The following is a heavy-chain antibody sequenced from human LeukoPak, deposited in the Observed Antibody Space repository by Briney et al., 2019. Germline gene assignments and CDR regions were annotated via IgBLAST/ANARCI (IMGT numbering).Heavy chain of an antibody. CDR1: GFTFSTSW. V-gene: IGHV3-7*04. D-gene: IGHD5-12*01. J-gene: IGHJ4*02. Sequence: PAGSLRLSCAAAGFTFSTSWMNWVRQAPGKGLEWVANIKEDGSEEYYVDSVKGRFTISRDNARKSLYLQMNSLRDEDTAVYYCARGYSGYEFGYWGQGTLVTVSS. CDR2: IKEDGSEE. CDR3: ARGYSGYEFGY.